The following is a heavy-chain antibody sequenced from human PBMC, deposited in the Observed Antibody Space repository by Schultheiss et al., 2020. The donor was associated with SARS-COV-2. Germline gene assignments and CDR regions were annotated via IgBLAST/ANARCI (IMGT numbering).Heavy chain of an antibody. V-gene: IGHV4-61*05. D-gene: IGHD2-2*01. Sequence: SETLSLTCTVSGGSISSSSYYWGWIRQPPGKGLEWIGYIYYSGSTNYNPSLKSRVTISVDTSKNQFSLKLSSVTAADTAVYYCARAVVVPAARGYYYYMDVWGKGTTVTVSS. CDR1: GGSISSSSYY. J-gene: IGHJ6*03. CDR3: ARAVVVPAARGYYYYMDV. CDR2: IYYSGST.